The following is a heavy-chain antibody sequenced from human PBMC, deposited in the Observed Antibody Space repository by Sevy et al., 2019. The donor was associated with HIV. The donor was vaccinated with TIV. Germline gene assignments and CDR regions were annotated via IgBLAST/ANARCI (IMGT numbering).Heavy chain of an antibody. CDR1: GYTFTSYG. Sequence: ASVKVSCKASGYTFTSYGISWVRQAPGQGLEWMGWISAYNGNTNYAQKLQGRVTMTTDTSTSTAYRELRSLRSDDTAVYYCARGPKDSSGYYYYYYGMDVWGQGTTVTVSS. J-gene: IGHJ6*02. V-gene: IGHV1-18*01. CDR2: ISAYNGNT. CDR3: ARGPKDSSGYYYYYYGMDV. D-gene: IGHD3-22*01.